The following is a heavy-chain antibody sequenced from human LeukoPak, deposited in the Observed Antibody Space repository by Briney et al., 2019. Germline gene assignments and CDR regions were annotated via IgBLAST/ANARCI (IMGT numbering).Heavy chain of an antibody. J-gene: IGHJ4*02. V-gene: IGHV4-38-2*02. CDR3: ARTTDYGDYWHYFDY. Sequence: SETLSLTCTVSGYSISNGYYWGWIRQPPGKGLEWIGNIYHSVSTYYNPSLKSRVTISVDTSKNQFSLKLSSVTAADTAVYYCARTTDYGDYWHYFDYWGQGTLATVSS. CDR2: IYHSVST. CDR1: GYSISNGYY. D-gene: IGHD4-17*01.